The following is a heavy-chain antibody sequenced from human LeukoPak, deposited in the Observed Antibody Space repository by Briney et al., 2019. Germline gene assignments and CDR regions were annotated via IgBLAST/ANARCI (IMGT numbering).Heavy chain of an antibody. V-gene: IGHV3-30-3*01. Sequence: GRSLRLSCAASGFTFSSYAMHWVRQAPGKGLEWVAVISYDGSNKYYADSVKGRFTISRDNSKNTLYLQMNSLRAEDTAVYYCAGVDSSGYYYFDYWGQGTLVTVSS. J-gene: IGHJ4*02. CDR1: GFTFSSYA. CDR2: ISYDGSNK. CDR3: AGVDSSGYYYFDY. D-gene: IGHD3-22*01.